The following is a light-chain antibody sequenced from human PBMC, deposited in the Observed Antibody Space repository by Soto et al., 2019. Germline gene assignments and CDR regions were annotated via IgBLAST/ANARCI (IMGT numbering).Light chain of an antibody. J-gene: IGLJ2*01. CDR3: TSYRGRGIFEV. Sequence: QSALTQPASLSGSPRQSITISCTGTSSGLGVYNYVSWYQQPQGKAPKLMIYDVTKRPAGASYRFTGSKSGNTASLTISGLQTDDEADYYCTSYRGRGIFEVFGGGTQLTVL. V-gene: IGLV2-14*01. CDR1: SSGLGVYNY. CDR2: DVT.